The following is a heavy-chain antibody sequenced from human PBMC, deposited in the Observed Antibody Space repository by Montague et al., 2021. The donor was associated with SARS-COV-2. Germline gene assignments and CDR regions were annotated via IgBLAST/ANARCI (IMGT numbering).Heavy chain of an antibody. CDR2: IDWDDDK. CDR3: ATTIYDYVWGTRVEFDY. V-gene: IGHV2-70*01. D-gene: IGHD3-16*01. CDR1: GFSLSTSGMC. J-gene: IGHJ4*02. Sequence: PALVKPTQTLTLTCTFSGFSLSTSGMCVSWIRQPPGKALEWLALIDWDDDKYYSTSLKTRLTISKDTSKNQVVLTMTNMDPVDTATYYCATTIYDYVWGTRVEFDYWDQGTLVTVSS.